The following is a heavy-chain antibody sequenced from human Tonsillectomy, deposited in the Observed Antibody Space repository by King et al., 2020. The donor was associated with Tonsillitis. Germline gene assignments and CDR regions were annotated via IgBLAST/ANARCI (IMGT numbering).Heavy chain of an antibody. V-gene: IGHV4-59*08. D-gene: IGHD6-6*01. CDR1: VGSISGYY. CDR2: IYYTGST. Sequence: QLQESGPGLVKPSETLSLTCTVSVGSISGYYWSWIRQPPGKGLEWIGYIYYTGSTNYNPSLKSRVTISVDTSKNQFSLKLSSVTAADTAVYYCARLLSSSDYYYYYFYMDVWGKGTTVTVSS. J-gene: IGHJ6*03. CDR3: ARLLSSSDYYYYYFYMDV.